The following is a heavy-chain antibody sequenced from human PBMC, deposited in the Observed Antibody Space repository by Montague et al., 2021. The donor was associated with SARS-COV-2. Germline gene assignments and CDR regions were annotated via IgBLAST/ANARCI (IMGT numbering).Heavy chain of an antibody. V-gene: IGHV4-39*01. Sequence: SETLSLTCTVSSLSISSSSYYWGWIPQPPGKGLKWIWSIFYSGSTYYNPSLKSRVTISVDTSKNQFSLKLSSVTAADTAVYYCARQENSSGWFKPDAFDIWGQGTMVTVSS. CDR3: ARQENSSGWFKPDAFDI. CDR1: SLSISSSSYY. D-gene: IGHD6-19*01. CDR2: IFYSGST. J-gene: IGHJ3*02.